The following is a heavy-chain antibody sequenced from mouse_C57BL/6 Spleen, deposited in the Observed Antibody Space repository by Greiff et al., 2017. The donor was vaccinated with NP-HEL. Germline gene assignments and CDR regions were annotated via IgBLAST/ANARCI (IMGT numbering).Heavy chain of an antibody. V-gene: IGHV5-16*01. CDR3: ARGGRGGYYAMDY. Sequence: DVKLVESEGGLVQPGSSMKLSCTASGFTFSDYYMAWVRQVPEKGLEWVANINYDGSSTYYLDSLKSRFIISRDNAKNILYLQMSSLKSEDTATYYCARGGRGGYYAMDYWGQGTSVTVSS. CDR1: GFTFSDYY. J-gene: IGHJ4*01. CDR2: INYDGSST.